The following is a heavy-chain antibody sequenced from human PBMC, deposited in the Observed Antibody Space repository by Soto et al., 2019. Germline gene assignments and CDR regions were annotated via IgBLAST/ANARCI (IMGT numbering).Heavy chain of an antibody. J-gene: IGHJ4*02. CDR3: VRSKGGYSYGTPFDY. V-gene: IGHV3-9*01. CDR1: GFTFDDYA. D-gene: IGHD5-18*01. CDR2: ISWNSGNI. Sequence: EVQLEESGGALVQPGRSLRLSCAASGFTFDDYAIYWVRQVLGKGLEWVSSISWNSGNIGYADSVKGRFTTSRDNAENSLYLQMNRLRPEDTALYYCVRSKGGYSYGTPFDYWGQGTLVTVSS.